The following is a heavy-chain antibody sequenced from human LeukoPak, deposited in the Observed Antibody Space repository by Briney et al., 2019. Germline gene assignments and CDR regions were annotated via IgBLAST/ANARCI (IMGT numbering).Heavy chain of an antibody. V-gene: IGHV3-23*01. J-gene: IGHJ4*02. D-gene: IGHD3-3*01. CDR2: ISGSGGST. Sequence: GGSLRLSCVASGLIFRNYAMSWVRQAPGKGLEWVSAISGSGGSTYYADSVKGRFTISRDNSKNTLYLQMNSLRAEDTAVYYCAKDAVLRFLEWSFDYWGQGTLVTVSS. CDR3: AKDAVLRFLEWSFDY. CDR1: GLIFRNYA.